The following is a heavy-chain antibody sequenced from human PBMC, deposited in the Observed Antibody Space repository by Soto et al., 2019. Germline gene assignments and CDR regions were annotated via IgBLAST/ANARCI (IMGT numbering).Heavy chain of an antibody. V-gene: IGHV5-51*01. CDR1: GYSFTNYW. Sequence: GESLKISCKGSGYSFTNYWIGWVRQMPGKGLEWIGIIYPGDSDTRYSPSFQGQVTISADKSLSTAYLQWNSLRASDTATYYCARGGPQVVHNWVDPWGQGTLVTVSS. CDR2: IYPGDSDT. D-gene: IGHD2-15*01. J-gene: IGHJ5*02. CDR3: ARGGPQVVHNWVDP.